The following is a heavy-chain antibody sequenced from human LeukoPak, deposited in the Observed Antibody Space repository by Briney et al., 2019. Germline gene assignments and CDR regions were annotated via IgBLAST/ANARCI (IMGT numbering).Heavy chain of an antibody. J-gene: IGHJ4*02. CDR2: ISSSGSTI. Sequence: GGSLRLSCAASGITFRSYSMNWVRQTPGKGLEWVSYISSSGSTIYYADSVKGRFTISRDNAKNSLYLQMNSLRAEDTAVYYCARGRRIVGPRGGFDYWGQGTLVTVSS. D-gene: IGHD1-26*01. CDR3: ARGRRIVGPRGGFDY. CDR1: GITFRSYS. V-gene: IGHV3-48*04.